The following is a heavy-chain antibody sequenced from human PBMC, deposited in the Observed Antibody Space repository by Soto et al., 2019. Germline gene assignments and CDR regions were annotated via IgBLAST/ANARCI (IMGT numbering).Heavy chain of an antibody. CDR1: GGSISSSSYY. V-gene: IGHV4-39*01. Sequence: PSETLSLTCTVSGGSISSSSYYWGWIRQPPGKGLEWIGSIYYSGSTYYNPSLKSRVTISVDTSKNQFSLKLSSVTAADTAVYYCASSTDYGDYAPGFDPWGQGTLVTVSS. CDR2: IYYSGST. CDR3: ASSTDYGDYAPGFDP. D-gene: IGHD4-17*01. J-gene: IGHJ5*02.